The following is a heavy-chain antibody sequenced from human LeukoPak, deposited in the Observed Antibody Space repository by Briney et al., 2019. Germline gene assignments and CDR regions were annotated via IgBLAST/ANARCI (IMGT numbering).Heavy chain of an antibody. CDR2: INHRGAT. V-gene: IGHV4-34*01. CDR1: GGSFSGYY. J-gene: IGHJ5*02. Sequence: PSETLSLTCAVYGGSFSGYYWSWIRQPPGKGLEWIGEINHRGATNYNPSLKSRVTISVDTSKNQFSLNLSSVTAADTAVYYCARARAALTKWFDPWGQGTLVTVSS. CDR3: ARARAALTKWFDP. D-gene: IGHD4/OR15-4a*01.